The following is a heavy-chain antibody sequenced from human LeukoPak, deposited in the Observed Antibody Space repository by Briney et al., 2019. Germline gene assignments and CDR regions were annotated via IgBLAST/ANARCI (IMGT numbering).Heavy chain of an antibody. CDR1: GGSISSSGYY. CDR2: IYYSGST. J-gene: IGHJ4*02. V-gene: IGHV4-39*02. D-gene: IGHD2-2*01. CDR3: ARLGYCSSASCGPLDY. Sequence: SETLSLTCTVSGGSISSSGYYWGSIREPPGKGLEWIGNIYYSGSTYYNPSLKSRVTISVDTSKNHFSLKLNSVTAADTALYYCARLGYCSSASCGPLDYWGQGTLVTVSS.